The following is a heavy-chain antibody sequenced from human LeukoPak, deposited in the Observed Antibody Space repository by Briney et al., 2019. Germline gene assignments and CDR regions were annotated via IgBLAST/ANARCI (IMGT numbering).Heavy chain of an antibody. CDR3: ARFPRDDSSGYHGGRWDYFDY. CDR2: IKQDGSEK. D-gene: IGHD3-22*01. Sequence: GGSLRLSCAASGFTFSSYWMTWVRQAPGKGLEWVANIKQDGSEKYYVDSVKGRFTISRDNAKNSLYLQMNSLRAEDTAVYYCARFPRDDSSGYHGGRWDYFDYWGQGTLVTVSS. CDR1: GFTFSSYW. J-gene: IGHJ4*02. V-gene: IGHV3-7*05.